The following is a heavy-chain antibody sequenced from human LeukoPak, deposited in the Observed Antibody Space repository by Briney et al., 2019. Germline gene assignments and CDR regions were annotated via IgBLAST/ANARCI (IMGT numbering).Heavy chain of an antibody. CDR2: ISAYNGNT. Sequence: AAVKVSFMASGYTFTSYGISWVRQAPGQGLEWMGWISAYNGNTNYAQKLQGRVTMTTDTSTSTAYMELRSLRSDDTAVYYCARENYYDSSGCPDYGGQGTLVTVSS. CDR1: GYTFTSYG. CDR3: ARENYYDSSGCPDY. V-gene: IGHV1-18*01. J-gene: IGHJ4*02. D-gene: IGHD3-22*01.